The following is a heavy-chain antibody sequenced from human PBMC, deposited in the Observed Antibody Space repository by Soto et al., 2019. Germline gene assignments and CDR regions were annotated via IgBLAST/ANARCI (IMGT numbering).Heavy chain of an antibody. V-gene: IGHV3-21*01. Sequence: PGGSLILSCAASGFTFSSYSMNWVRQAPGKGLEWVSSISSSSSYIYYADSVKGRFTISRDNAKNSLYLQMNSLRAEDTAVYYCARDKGWYYYDSSGYYLAYYGMDVWGQGTTVTVSS. J-gene: IGHJ6*02. CDR2: ISSSSSYI. CDR1: GFTFSSYS. D-gene: IGHD3-22*01. CDR3: ARDKGWYYYDSSGYYLAYYGMDV.